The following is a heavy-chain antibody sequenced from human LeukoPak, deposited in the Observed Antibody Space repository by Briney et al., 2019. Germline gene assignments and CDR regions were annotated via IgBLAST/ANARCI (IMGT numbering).Heavy chain of an antibody. CDR2: ISGSGGST. V-gene: IGHV3-23*01. CDR1: GFTFSSYA. D-gene: IGHD3-22*01. CDR3: AKTITYYYDSSGYYPIYYFDY. J-gene: IGHJ4*02. Sequence: GGSLRLSCAASGFTFSSYAMSWVRQAPGKGLEWVSAISGSGGSTYYADSVKGRFTISRDNSKNTLYLQMNSLRAEDTAVYYCAKTITYYYDSSGYYPIYYFDYWGQGTLVTVSS.